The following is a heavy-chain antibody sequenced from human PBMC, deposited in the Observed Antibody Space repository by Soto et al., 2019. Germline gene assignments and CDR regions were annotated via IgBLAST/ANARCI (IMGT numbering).Heavy chain of an antibody. J-gene: IGHJ4*02. CDR2: IYYSGST. D-gene: IGHD3-3*01. CDR1: GGSISSSSYY. Sequence: SETLSLTCTVSGGSISSSSYYWGWIRQPPGKGLEWIGSIYYSGSTYYNPSLKSRVTISVDTSKNQFSLKLSSVTAADTAVYYCARQPHITIFGVVIPISFDYWGQGTLVTVSS. CDR3: ARQPHITIFGVVIPISFDY. V-gene: IGHV4-39*01.